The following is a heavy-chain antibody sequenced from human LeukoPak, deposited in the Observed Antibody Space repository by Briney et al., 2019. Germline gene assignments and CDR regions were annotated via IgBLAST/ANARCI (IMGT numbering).Heavy chain of an antibody. V-gene: IGHV1-46*01. CDR3: ARTNVYYYASSDYYPYFDY. Sequence: ASVKVSCKASGYTFTSYYMHWVRQAPGQGLEWMGIINPSGGSTSYAQKFQDRVTMTTDTSTSTAYMELRSLRSDDTAVYYCARTNVYYYASSDYYPYFDYWAREPWSPSPQ. CDR2: INPSGGST. J-gene: IGHJ4*02. CDR1: GYTFTSYY. D-gene: IGHD3-22*01.